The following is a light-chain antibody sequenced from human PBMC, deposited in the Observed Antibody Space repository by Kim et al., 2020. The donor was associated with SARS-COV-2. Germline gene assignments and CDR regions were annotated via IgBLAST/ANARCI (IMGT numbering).Light chain of an antibody. V-gene: IGKV1-39*01. CDR1: QSISSY. J-gene: IGKJ1*01. Sequence: ASVGDRVPITCRASQSISSYLNSYHQIPGKAPKLLIYAASSLQGGVPSRFSGSGSGTDFTLTISSLQPEDFATYYCQQSCSTPCTFGQGTKVDIK. CDR2: AAS. CDR3: QQSCSTPCT.